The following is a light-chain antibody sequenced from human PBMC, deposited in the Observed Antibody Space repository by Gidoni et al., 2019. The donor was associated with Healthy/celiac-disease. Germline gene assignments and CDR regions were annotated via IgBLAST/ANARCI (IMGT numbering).Light chain of an antibody. CDR2: AAS. V-gene: IGKV1-39*01. Sequence: EIQMTQSPSSLSASVGDRVTITCRASQSISSSLNWYQQKPGKAPKLLIYAASSLQSGVPSRFSGSGSGTDFTLTISSLQPEDFATYYCQQSYSTPPLTFGGGTKVEIK. J-gene: IGKJ4*01. CDR3: QQSYSTPPLT. CDR1: QSISSS.